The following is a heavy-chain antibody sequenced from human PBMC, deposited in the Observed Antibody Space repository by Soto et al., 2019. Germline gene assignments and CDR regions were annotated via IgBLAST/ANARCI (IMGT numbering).Heavy chain of an antibody. Sequence: QVHLVQSGGGVVQPGRSLRLSCAASGFSFNNFGMHWVRQAPGKGLEWVAVISYDGSNKYYADSVRGRFTISRDDSKDTLYLQMNSLRVEDTAVYYCAKDGTYCGGDCYPIFNFDSWGQGTLVTVSS. V-gene: IGHV3-30*18. J-gene: IGHJ4*02. CDR2: ISYDGSNK. CDR3: AKDGTYCGGDCYPIFNFDS. CDR1: GFSFNNFG. D-gene: IGHD2-21*02.